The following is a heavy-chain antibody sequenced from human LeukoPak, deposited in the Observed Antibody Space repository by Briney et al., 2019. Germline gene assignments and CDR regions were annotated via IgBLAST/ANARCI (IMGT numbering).Heavy chain of an antibody. CDR3: ARDLAMYSPDLDY. Sequence: ASVKVSCKASGYTFTDYYLHWVRQAPGHGLEWMGWINPKTGVTKYAQNFQGRVTMTRDTSINTAYMEVSRLRSDDTAVFYCARDLAMYSPDLDYWGQGTTVTVSS. V-gene: IGHV1-2*02. D-gene: IGHD1-26*01. J-gene: IGHJ4*03. CDR1: GYTFTDYY. CDR2: INPKTGVT.